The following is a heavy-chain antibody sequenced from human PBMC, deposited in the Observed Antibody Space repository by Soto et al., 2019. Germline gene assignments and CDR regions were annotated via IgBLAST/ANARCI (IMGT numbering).Heavy chain of an antibody. D-gene: IGHD3-22*01. CDR2: ISYDGSNK. CDR1: GFTFSSYG. V-gene: IGHV3-30*18. J-gene: IGHJ4*02. CDR3: AKVTGDSSGYPFDY. Sequence: PWGSLRLSCAASGFTFSSYGMHWVRQAPGKGLEWVAFISYDGSNKYYEDSVKGRFTISRDNSKNTLYLQMNSLRAEDTAVYYCAKVTGDSSGYPFDYWGQGTLVTVSS.